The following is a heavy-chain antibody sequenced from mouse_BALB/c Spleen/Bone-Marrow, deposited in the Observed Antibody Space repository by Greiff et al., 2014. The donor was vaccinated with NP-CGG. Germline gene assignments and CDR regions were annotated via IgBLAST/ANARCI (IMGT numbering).Heavy chain of an antibody. J-gene: IGHJ4*01. Sequence: VQLQQSGPELAKPGASMKISCKASGYSFTGYTMNWVKQSYGKNLEWIGLINPYNGGTSYNQKFMGKATLTVDKSSSTAYMELLSLTSEDSAVYYCARWDYYGYAMDYWGQGTSVTVSS. CDR3: ARWDYYGYAMDY. D-gene: IGHD1-1*01. V-gene: IGHV1-18*01. CDR2: INPYNGGT. CDR1: GYSFTGYT.